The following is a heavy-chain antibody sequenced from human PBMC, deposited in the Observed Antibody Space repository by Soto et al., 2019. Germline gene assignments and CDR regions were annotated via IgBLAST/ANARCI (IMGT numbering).Heavy chain of an antibody. V-gene: IGHV3-64*01. CDR3: ARGPGYYFDY. J-gene: IGHJ4*02. CDR2: ISSNGGST. CDR1: GFTFSSYA. Sequence: PGGSLRFSCAASGFTFSSYAMHWVRQAPGKGLEYVSAISSNGGSTYYANSVKGRFTISRDNSKNTLYLQMGSLRAEDMAVYYCARGPGYYFDYWGQGTLVTVSS.